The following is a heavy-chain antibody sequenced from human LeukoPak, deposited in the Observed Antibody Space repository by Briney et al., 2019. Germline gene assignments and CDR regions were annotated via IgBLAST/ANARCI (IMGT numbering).Heavy chain of an antibody. CDR1: GFTFSSYA. D-gene: IGHD3-9*01. CDR2: IGGSGGST. CDR3: AKDPSNYDILTGYFDY. V-gene: IGHV3-23*01. J-gene: IGHJ4*02. Sequence: GGSLRLSCAASGFTFSSYAMSWVRQAPGKGLEWVSAIGGSGGSTYYADSVKGRFTISRDNSKNTLYLQMNSLRAEDTAVYYCAKDPSNYDILTGYFDYWGQGTLVTVSS.